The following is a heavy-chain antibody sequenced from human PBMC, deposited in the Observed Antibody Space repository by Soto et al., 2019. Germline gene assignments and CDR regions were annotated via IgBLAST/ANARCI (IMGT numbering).Heavy chain of an antibody. CDR2: IDYSGST. V-gene: IGHV4-39*02. CDR1: GGSISSGSYY. J-gene: IGHJ5*02. CDR3: VRAPGWPGYSPFDP. Sequence: QLQLQESGPGLVKPSETLSLICTVSGGSISSGSYYWGWIRQPPGKGLEWIGNIDYSGSTSYRPSLKRRVTISVDLSRNHFSLNRRSVTAADTAVYYCVRAPGWPGYSPFDPWGQGTLVTVSS. D-gene: IGHD2-2*03.